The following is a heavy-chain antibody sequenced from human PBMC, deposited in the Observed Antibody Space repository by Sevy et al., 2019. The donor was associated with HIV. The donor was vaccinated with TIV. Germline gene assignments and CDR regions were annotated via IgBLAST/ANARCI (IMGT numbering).Heavy chain of an antibody. J-gene: IGHJ3*02. D-gene: IGHD3-9*01. V-gene: IGHV3-48*02. CDR1: GFTFSSYS. Sequence: GGSLRLSCAASGFTFSSYSMNWVRQAPGKGLEWVSYISSSSSTIYYADSVKGRFTISRDNAKTSLFLQMNSLRDEDTAVYYCARDRRYFDWLLSDDAFDIWGQGTMLTVSS. CDR3: ARDRRYFDWLLSDDAFDI. CDR2: ISSSSSTI.